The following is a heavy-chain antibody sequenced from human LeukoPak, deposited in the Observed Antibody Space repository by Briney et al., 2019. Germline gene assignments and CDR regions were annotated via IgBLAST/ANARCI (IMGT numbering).Heavy chain of an antibody. J-gene: IGHJ6*03. CDR3: ARQGSKYGSGGSCMSYYYYYRDV. CDR2: IYTSGST. V-gene: IGHV4-4*09. Sequence: PSETLSLTCPVSGGSISSYYWSWIRQPPRKGLEWIGYIYTSGSTNYNPSLKSRVTISVDTSKNQSSLKLTSVTAADTAVYYCARQGSKYGSGGSCMSYYYYYRDVWGKGTTVTVSS. D-gene: IGHD2-15*01. CDR1: GGSISSYY.